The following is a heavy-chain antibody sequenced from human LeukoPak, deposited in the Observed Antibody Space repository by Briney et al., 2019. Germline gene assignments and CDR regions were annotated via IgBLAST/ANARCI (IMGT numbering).Heavy chain of an antibody. J-gene: IGHJ6*03. Sequence: GGSLRLSCAASGFTFDDYAMHWVRQAPGKGLEWVSLISWDGGSTYYADSVKGRFTISRDNSKNSLYLQMNSLRAEVTALYYCAKDKVLRYYIDVRGKGTTATDS. V-gene: IGHV3-43D*03. CDR3: AKDKVLRYYIDV. CDR2: ISWDGGST. CDR1: GFTFDDYA.